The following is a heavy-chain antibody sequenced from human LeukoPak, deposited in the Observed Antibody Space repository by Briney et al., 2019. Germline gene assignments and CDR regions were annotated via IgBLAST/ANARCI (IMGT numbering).Heavy chain of an antibody. Sequence: PGGSLRLSCAASGFTFSSYWMSWVRQAPGEGVEWVANIKQDGSEKYYVDSVKGRFTISRDNAKNSLYLQMNSLRAEDTAVYYCAGDIVVVVAATNHFDYWGQGTLVTVSS. V-gene: IGHV3-7*01. CDR1: GFTFSSYW. D-gene: IGHD2-15*01. CDR3: AGDIVVVVAATNHFDY. J-gene: IGHJ4*02. CDR2: IKQDGSEK.